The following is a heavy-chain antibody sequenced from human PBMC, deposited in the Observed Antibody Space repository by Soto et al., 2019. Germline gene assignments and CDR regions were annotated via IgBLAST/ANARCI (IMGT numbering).Heavy chain of an antibody. V-gene: IGHV3-30-3*01. D-gene: IGHD6-6*01. J-gene: IGHJ6*02. CDR3: ARIAYGSIAARPGNPNYYYYGMDV. CDR1: GFTFSSYA. Sequence: GGSLRLSCAASGFTFSSYAMHWVRQAPGKGLEWVAVISYDGSNKYYADSVKGRFTISRDNSKNTLYLQMNSLRAEDTAVYYCARIAYGSIAARPGNPNYYYYGMDVWGQGTTVTVSS. CDR2: ISYDGSNK.